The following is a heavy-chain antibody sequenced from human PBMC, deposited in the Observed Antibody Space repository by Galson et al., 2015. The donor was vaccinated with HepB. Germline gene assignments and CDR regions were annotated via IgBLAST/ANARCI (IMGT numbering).Heavy chain of an antibody. Sequence: SETLSLTCTVSGGSISSSSYYWGWIRQPPGKGLEWIGSIYYSGSTYYDPSLKSRVTISVDTSKNQFSLKLSSVTAADTAVYYCARVVAGRYFDYWGQGTLVTVSS. V-gene: IGHV4-39*01. CDR2: IYYSGST. D-gene: IGHD6-19*01. CDR1: GGSISSSSYY. CDR3: ARVVAGRYFDY. J-gene: IGHJ4*02.